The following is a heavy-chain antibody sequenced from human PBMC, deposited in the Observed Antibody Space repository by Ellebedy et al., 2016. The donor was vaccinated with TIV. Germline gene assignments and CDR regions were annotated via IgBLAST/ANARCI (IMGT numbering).Heavy chain of an antibody. Sequence: SETLSLTCTVSGGSISSYYWSWIRQPPGKGLEWIGSIYYSGSTYYNPSLKSRVTISVDTSKNQFSLKLSSVTAADTAVYYCARLLGATTRTYFDYWGQGTLVTVSS. CDR2: IYYSGST. J-gene: IGHJ4*02. V-gene: IGHV4-39*01. D-gene: IGHD1-26*01. CDR1: GGSISSYY. CDR3: ARLLGATTRTYFDY.